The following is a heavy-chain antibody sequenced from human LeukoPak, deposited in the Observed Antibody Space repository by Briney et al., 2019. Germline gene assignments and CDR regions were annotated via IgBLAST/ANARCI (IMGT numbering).Heavy chain of an antibody. CDR1: GGSISTSNYY. CDR3: ARATSSYFYYMDV. CDR2: INHSGST. Sequence: SETLSLTCTVSGGSISTSNYYWGWVRQPPGKGLEWIGEINHSGSTNYNPSLKSRVTISVDTSKNQFSLNVSSVTAADTAVYYCARATSSYFYYMDVWGKGTTVTISS. D-gene: IGHD5-12*01. J-gene: IGHJ6*03. V-gene: IGHV4-39*07.